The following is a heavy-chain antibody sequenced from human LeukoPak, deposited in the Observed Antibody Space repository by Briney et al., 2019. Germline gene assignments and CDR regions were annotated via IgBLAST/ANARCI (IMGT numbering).Heavy chain of an antibody. V-gene: IGHV4-39*01. Sequence: SETLSLTCTVSGGSISSSSYYWGWIRQPPGKGLEWIGSIYYSGSTYYNPSLKSRVTISVDTSKNQFSLKLSSVTAADTAVYYCARQSYSNYNAFDIWGQGTMVTVSS. CDR2: IYYSGST. CDR3: ARQSYSNYNAFDI. CDR1: GGSISSSSYY. J-gene: IGHJ3*02. D-gene: IGHD4-11*01.